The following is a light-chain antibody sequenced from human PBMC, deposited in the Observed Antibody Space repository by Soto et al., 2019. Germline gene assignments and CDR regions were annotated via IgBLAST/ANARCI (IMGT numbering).Light chain of an antibody. J-gene: IGKJ2*01. CDR1: QGISSY. CDR2: AAS. V-gene: IGKV1-9*01. Sequence: IQLTQSPSSLSASLGYRVTITCLASQGISSYLAWYQQKPGKAPKRLIYAASRLQSGVPSRFSAGGSGTEFILTSSSLQPEDFATYYCLQHNDYPYTFGQGTKVDIK. CDR3: LQHNDYPYT.